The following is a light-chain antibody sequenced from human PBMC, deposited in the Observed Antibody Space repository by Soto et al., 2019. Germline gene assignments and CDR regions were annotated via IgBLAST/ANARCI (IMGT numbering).Light chain of an antibody. CDR3: SSYTSSSTLLDV. CDR1: SSDVGGYNY. CDR2: DVS. Sequence: QSALTQPASVSGSPGQSITIPCTGTSSDVGGYNYVSWYQQHPGKAPKLMIYDVSNRPSGVSNRFSGSKSGNTASLTISGLQAEDEADYYCSSYTSSSTLLDVFGAGTKVTVL. J-gene: IGLJ1*01. V-gene: IGLV2-14*01.